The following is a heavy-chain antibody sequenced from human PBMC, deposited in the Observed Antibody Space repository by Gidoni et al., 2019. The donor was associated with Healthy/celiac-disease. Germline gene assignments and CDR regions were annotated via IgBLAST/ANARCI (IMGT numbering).Heavy chain of an antibody. CDR1: GFTFSSYG. J-gene: IGHJ4*02. V-gene: IGHV3-30*18. CDR2: ISYDGSNK. CDR3: AKGRGGDYYFDY. Sequence: QVPLVESGGGVVQPGRSLRLSCDASGFTFSSYGMHWVSQASGKGLEWVAGISYDGSNKNYADSVKGRFTISRDNSKNTLYLQMNSLSAEDTAVYYCAKGRGGDYYFDYWGQGALVTVSS. D-gene: IGHD3-16*01.